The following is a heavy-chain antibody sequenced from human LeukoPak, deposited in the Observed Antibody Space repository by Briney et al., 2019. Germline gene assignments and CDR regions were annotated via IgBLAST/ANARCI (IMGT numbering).Heavy chain of an antibody. CDR2: IYYSGST. CDR1: GGSISSSSYY. D-gene: IGHD6-19*01. Sequence: KPSETLSLTCTVSGGSISSSSYYWGWIRQPPGKGLEWIGSIYYSGSTDYNPSLKSRVTISVDTSKNQFSLKLSSVTATDTAVYYCTLDRAVAGGSYFDYWGRGTLVTVTS. V-gene: IGHV4-39*01. CDR3: TLDRAVAGGSYFDY. J-gene: IGHJ4*02.